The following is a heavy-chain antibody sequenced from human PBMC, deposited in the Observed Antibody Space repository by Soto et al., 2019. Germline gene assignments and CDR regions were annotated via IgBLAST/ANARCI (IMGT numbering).Heavy chain of an antibody. CDR2: INHSGST. CDR1: GGSFSGYY. CDR3: GRVRRITMVRGPRSSFDV. V-gene: IGHV4-34*01. D-gene: IGHD3-10*01. J-gene: IGHJ6*02. Sequence: SETLSLTCAVYGGSFSGYYWSWIRQPSGKGLEWIGEINHSGSTNYNPSLKSRVTISVDTSKNQFSLKLSSVTAADTAVYYCGRVRRITMVRGPRSSFDVWGQGTTVTVSS.